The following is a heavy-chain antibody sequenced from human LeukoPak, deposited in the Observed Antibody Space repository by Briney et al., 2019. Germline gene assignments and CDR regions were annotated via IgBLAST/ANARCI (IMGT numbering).Heavy chain of an antibody. CDR2: IRSSGTAI. V-gene: IGHV3-21*01. CDR1: GFSFSTYT. D-gene: IGHD7-27*01. CDR3: VRDLGMSTSA. Sequence: GGSLRLSCAASGFSFSTYTMNWVRQAPGKGLEWVSSIRSSGTAIFYADSVKGRFTISRDNAKTSRYVQMDSLSIEDTAVYYCVRDLGMSTSAWGQGTLVTVAS. J-gene: IGHJ5*02.